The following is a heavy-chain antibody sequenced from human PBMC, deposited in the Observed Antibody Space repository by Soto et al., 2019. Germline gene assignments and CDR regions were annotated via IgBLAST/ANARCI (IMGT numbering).Heavy chain of an antibody. J-gene: IGHJ2*01. Sequence: QVQLQESGPGLVKTSETLSLTCTVSGVSISPYYWTWIRQPAGKGLEWIGHLYSSGRATYNPSLKNRVTMPVLRDHSSLTLNSVAAADTTGYYCTRHFDVNTALDYYYFDLWGRGALVTFSS. V-gene: IGHV4-4*07. CDR1: GVSISPYY. CDR2: LYSSGRA. CDR3: TRHFDVNTALDYYYFDL. D-gene: IGHD5-18*01.